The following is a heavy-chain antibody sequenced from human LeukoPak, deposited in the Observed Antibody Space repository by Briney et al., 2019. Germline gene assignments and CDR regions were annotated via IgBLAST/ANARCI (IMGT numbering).Heavy chain of an antibody. CDR2: IYNSGST. J-gene: IGHJ3*02. V-gene: IGHV4-59*08. D-gene: IGHD3-16*01. Sequence: SETLSLTCTVSGDSISTYYWSWIRQPPGKGLEWIGYIYNSGSTDYNPSLKSRVTISVDTSKNQFSLKLSSVTAADTAVYYCARARGGGGGGGDAFDIWGQGTMVTVSS. CDR3: ARARGGGGGGGDAFDI. CDR1: GDSISTYY.